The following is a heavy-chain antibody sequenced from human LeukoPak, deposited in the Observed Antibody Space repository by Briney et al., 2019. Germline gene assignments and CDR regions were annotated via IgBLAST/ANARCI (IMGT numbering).Heavy chain of an antibody. Sequence: GGSLRLSCAASGFTFSSYAMSWVRQAPGEGLERVSAISGRGGTTYYADSVKGRFAISRDNSKETVSLQMNNLRAEDTAVYYCAKHSDIAGPTYLDYWGQGTLVTVSP. V-gene: IGHV3-23*01. CDR3: AKHSDIAGPTYLDY. CDR2: ISGRGGTT. J-gene: IGHJ4*02. CDR1: GFTFSSYA. D-gene: IGHD5-12*01.